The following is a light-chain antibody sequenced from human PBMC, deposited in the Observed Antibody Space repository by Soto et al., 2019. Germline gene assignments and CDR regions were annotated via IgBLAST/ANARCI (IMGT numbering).Light chain of an antibody. CDR1: QSVSNY. CDR3: QQRSSWPL. CDR2: DAS. Sequence: EIVLTQSPATLSLSPGERATLSCRASQSVSNYLTWYQQKPGQAPRLLIYDASKRATGIPARFIGSGSGTDFTLTISSLEPEDFATYFCQQRSSWPLFGQGTKLEIK. V-gene: IGKV3-11*01. J-gene: IGKJ2*01.